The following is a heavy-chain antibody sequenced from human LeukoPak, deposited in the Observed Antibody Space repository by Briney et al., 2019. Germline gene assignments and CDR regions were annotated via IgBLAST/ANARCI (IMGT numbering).Heavy chain of an antibody. CDR2: INQDGSDK. Sequence: GGSLRLSCVASGLSFTSHWTNWVRQAPGRGLEWLANINQDGSDKYYADSVKGRFTISRDNSKNTLYLQMNSLRAEDTAVYYCANSVAVAGSKEYCFDYWGQGTLVTVSS. CDR3: ANSVAVAGSKEYCFDY. CDR1: GLSFTSHW. J-gene: IGHJ4*02. V-gene: IGHV3-7*03. D-gene: IGHD6-19*01.